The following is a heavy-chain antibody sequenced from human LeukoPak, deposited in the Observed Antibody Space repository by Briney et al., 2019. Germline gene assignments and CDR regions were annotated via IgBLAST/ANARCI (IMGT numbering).Heavy chain of an antibody. CDR3: AREEGSGWFYYYYGMDV. CDR1: GFTFSSYW. Sequence: GGSLRLSCAASGFTFSSYWMIWVRQAPGKGLEWVANIKQDGSEKYYVDSVKGRFTISRDNAKNSLYLQMNSLRAEDTAVYYCAREEGSGWFYYYYGMDVWGQGTTVTVSS. V-gene: IGHV3-7*01. J-gene: IGHJ6*02. CDR2: IKQDGSEK. D-gene: IGHD6-19*01.